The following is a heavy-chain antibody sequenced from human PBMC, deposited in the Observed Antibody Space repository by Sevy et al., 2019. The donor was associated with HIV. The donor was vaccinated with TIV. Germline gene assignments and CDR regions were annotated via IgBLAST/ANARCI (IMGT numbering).Heavy chain of an antibody. V-gene: IGHV3-23*01. D-gene: IGHD3-10*01. Sequence: GGSLRLSCVASGFTFSSYAMSWVRQAPGKGLEWVSAISDNSGSTYDADSVKGRFTISRENSKNTVYLQMHSLTAEDTAVYYCEKAGVLLFFGESGYFHHWGQGTLVTVSS. CDR3: EKAGVLLFFGESGYFHH. J-gene: IGHJ1*01. CDR1: GFTFSSYA. CDR2: ISDNSGST.